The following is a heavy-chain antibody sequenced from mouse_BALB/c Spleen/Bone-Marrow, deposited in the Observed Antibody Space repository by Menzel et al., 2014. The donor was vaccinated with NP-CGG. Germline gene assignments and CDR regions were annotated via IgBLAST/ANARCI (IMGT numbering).Heavy chain of an antibody. CDR3: AGDGAY. V-gene: IGHV14-3*02. J-gene: IGHJ3*01. Sequence: VQLKESGAELVKPGASVKLSCTASGFNIKDTHMHWVKQRPEQGLEWIGRIDPANGNTKYDPKFQGKATITADTSSNTAYLQLSSLTSEDTAVYYCAGDGAYWGQGTLVTVSA. CDR1: GFNIKDTH. CDR2: IDPANGNT. D-gene: IGHD3-3*01.